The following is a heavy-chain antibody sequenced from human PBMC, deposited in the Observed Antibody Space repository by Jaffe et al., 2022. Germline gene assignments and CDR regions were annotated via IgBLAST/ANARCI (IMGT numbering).Heavy chain of an antibody. CDR3: ASRYLEHCSGVSCYGPFDF. D-gene: IGHD2-15*01. J-gene: IGHJ4*02. CDR2: ISDSGQRT. V-gene: IGHV3-23*01. Sequence: EVQLLESGGGLVQPGGALRLSCTASGFTFATYAMNWVRQAPGKGLEWVSSISDSGQRTYYADSVRGRFRISRDRFSNTMYLQMNSLRAEDTALYYCASRYLEHCSGVSCYGPFDFWGQGSLVTVSS. CDR1: GFTFATYA.